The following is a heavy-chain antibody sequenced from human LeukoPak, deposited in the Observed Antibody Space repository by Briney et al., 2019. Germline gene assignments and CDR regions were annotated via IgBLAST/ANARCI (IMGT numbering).Heavy chain of an antibody. D-gene: IGHD3-22*01. CDR1: GGSFSGYS. J-gene: IGHJ4*02. CDR2: INHSGST. CDR3: ARVFLTDYYDSSGYYYYFDY. Sequence: SETLSLTCAAYGGSFSGYSRSWVRQPPGKGLEWIGEINHSGSTNYNPSLKSRVTISVDTSKNQFSLKLSSVTAADTAVYYCARVFLTDYYDSSGYYYYFDYWGQGTLVTVSS. V-gene: IGHV4-34*01.